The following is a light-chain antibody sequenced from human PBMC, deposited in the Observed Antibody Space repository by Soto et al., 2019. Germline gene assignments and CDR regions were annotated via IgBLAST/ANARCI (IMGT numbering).Light chain of an antibody. Sequence: DIPMTQSPSTLSTTVGDRVTITCRASQSLSKYLARYQQKPEKAPKLLIYDASILESGVPSRFSGSASGTEFTLTISSLQPDDFATYYCQQYNSYPWTFGQGTKVEI. CDR2: DAS. J-gene: IGKJ1*01. V-gene: IGKV1-5*01. CDR1: QSLSKY. CDR3: QQYNSYPWT.